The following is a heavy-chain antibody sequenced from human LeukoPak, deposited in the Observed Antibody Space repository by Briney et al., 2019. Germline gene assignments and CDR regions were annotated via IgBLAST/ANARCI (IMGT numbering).Heavy chain of an antibody. V-gene: IGHV3-33*01. CDR2: IWYERCNK. CDR3: ARLPIHCSSTSCYTSDYYYGMDV. CDR1: GFTLSSYG. J-gene: IGHJ6*02. Sequence: GGPLRLSCAASGFTLSSYGILWVRQAPGKALEWVAVIWYERCNKYYADSVKGRFTIYRDNSKNTLYLQMNTLRAEDTAVYYCARLPIHCSSTSCYTSDYYYGMDVWGQGTTVNVSS. D-gene: IGHD2-2*02.